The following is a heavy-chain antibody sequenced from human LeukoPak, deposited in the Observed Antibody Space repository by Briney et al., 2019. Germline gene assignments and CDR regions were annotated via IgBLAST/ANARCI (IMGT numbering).Heavy chain of an antibody. J-gene: IGHJ1*01. CDR2: IYPGDSDT. Sequence: GESLKISCKGSGYSFTRYWIGWVRQMPGKGLEWMGIIYPGDSDTRYSPSFQGQVTISADKSISTAYLQWSSLKASDTAMYYCARRTYYYDSSGYPAEYFQHWGQGTLVTVSS. CDR1: GYSFTRYW. CDR3: ARRTYYYDSSGYPAEYFQH. V-gene: IGHV5-51*01. D-gene: IGHD3-22*01.